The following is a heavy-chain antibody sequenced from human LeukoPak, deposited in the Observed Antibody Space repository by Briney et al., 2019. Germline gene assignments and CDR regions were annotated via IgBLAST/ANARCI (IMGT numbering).Heavy chain of an antibody. V-gene: IGHV4-39*02. CDR2: IYYSGST. Sequence: SETLSLTCTVSGGSISSSSYYWGWIRQPPGKGLEWIGSIYYSGSTYYNPSLKSRVTMSLDTPKNQFSLRLSSVTAADTAVYYCAREGMYSSSSYFDYWGQGTLVTVSS. CDR3: AREGMYSSSSYFDY. D-gene: IGHD6-6*01. J-gene: IGHJ4*02. CDR1: GGSISSSSYY.